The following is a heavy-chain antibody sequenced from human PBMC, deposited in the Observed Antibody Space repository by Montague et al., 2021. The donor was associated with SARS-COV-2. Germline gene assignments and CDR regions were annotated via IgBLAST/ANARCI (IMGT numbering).Heavy chain of an antibody. D-gene: IGHD1-1*01. CDR1: GDSVSSNSAT. CDR2: TYYRSKWYN. Sequence: CAISGDSVSSNSATWNWVRQSPSRGLEWLGRTYYRSKWYNDYAVXXRGRVTINPDTSKSQFSLQLNSVTPEDTAIYYCTSGREGNYNVMDVWGQGTTVTVSS. CDR3: TSGREGNYNVMDV. V-gene: IGHV6-1*01. J-gene: IGHJ6*02.